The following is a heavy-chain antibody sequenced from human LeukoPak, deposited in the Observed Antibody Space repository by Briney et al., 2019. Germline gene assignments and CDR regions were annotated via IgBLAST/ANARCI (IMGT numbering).Heavy chain of an antibody. D-gene: IGHD3-10*01. CDR3: AKDHDNFSYYGSGSPYYFDY. CDR1: GFTFSSYG. V-gene: IGHV3-30*18. Sequence: GGSLRLSCAASGFTFSSYGMHWVRQAPGKGLEWVAVISYDGSNKYYADSVKGRFTISRDNSKNTLYLQMNSLRAEDTAVYYCAKDHDNFSYYGSGSPYYFDYWGQGTLVTVSS. J-gene: IGHJ4*02. CDR2: ISYDGSNK.